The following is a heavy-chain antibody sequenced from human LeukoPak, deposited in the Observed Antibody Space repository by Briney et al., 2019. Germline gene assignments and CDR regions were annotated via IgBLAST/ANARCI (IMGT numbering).Heavy chain of an antibody. CDR2: IYYSGST. V-gene: IGHV4-59*08. Sequence: SETLSLTCTVSGGSISSYYWSWIRQPPGKGLEWIGYIYYSGSTNYNPSLKSRVTISVDTSKNQFSLKLSSVTAADTAVYYCARQGRITMVRGVIITWGQGTLVTVSS. J-gene: IGHJ4*02. D-gene: IGHD3-10*01. CDR1: GGSISSYY. CDR3: ARQGRITMVRGVIIT.